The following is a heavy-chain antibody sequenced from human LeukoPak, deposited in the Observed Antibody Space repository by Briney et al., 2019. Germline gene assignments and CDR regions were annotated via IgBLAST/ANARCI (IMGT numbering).Heavy chain of an antibody. CDR2: ISSSSSYI. Sequence: GGSLRLSCAASGFTFSSYSMNWVRQAPGKGLEWVSSISSSSSYIYYADSVKGRFTISRDNAKNSLYLQMNSLRAEDTAVYYCARAGDDYGDYGGNYFDYWGQGTLVTVSS. D-gene: IGHD4-17*01. V-gene: IGHV3-21*01. J-gene: IGHJ4*02. CDR1: GFTFSSYS. CDR3: ARAGDDYGDYGGNYFDY.